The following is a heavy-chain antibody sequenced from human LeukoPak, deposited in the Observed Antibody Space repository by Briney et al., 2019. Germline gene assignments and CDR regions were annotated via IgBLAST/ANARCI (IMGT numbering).Heavy chain of an antibody. J-gene: IGHJ4*02. CDR3: AKLDSSGYYPRY. D-gene: IGHD3-22*01. CDR2: ISGSGGST. CDR1: GFTFSSYA. V-gene: IGHV3-23*01. Sequence: PGGSLRLSCAASGFTFSSYAMSWVRQAPGKGLEGVSAISGSGGSTYYADSVKGRFTISRDNSKNTLYLQMNSLRAEDTAVYYCAKLDSSGYYPRYWGQGTLVTVSS.